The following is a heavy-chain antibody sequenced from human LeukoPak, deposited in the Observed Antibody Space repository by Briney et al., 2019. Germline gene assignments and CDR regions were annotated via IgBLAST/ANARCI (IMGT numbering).Heavy chain of an antibody. J-gene: IGHJ6*02. V-gene: IGHV3-23*01. D-gene: IGHD2-21*02. Sequence: GGSLRLSCAASGFTFSSYAMSWVRQAPGKGLEWVSAISGSGGSTYYADSVKGRFTISRDNSKNTLYLQMNSLRAEDTAVYYCARIYCGGDCYSPAYYYGMDVWGQGTTVTVSS. CDR2: ISGSGGST. CDR3: ARIYCGGDCYSPAYYYGMDV. CDR1: GFTFSSYA.